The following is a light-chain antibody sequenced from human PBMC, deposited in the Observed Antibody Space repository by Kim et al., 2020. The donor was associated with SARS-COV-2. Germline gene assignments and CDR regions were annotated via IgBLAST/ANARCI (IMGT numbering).Light chain of an antibody. V-gene: IGLV3-1*01. CDR2: QQN. Sequence: VSPGQTASITCSGGKLGDKYVSWYQQKPGPSPVLAIYQQNRRPSGIPERFSGSISANTATLTISGAQAMDEADYYCQAWDSSTVVFGGGTQLTVL. CDR3: QAWDSSTVV. J-gene: IGLJ2*01. CDR1: KLGDKY.